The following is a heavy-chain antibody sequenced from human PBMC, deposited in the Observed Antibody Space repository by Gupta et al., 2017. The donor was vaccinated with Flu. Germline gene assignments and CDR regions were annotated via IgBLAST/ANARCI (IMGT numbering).Heavy chain of an antibody. CDR3: AKDPDPENYYYYGMDV. J-gene: IGHJ6*02. CDR1: YA. Sequence: YAMSWVRQAPGKGLEWVSAFSGSGGSTYYADSVKGRFTISRDNSKNTLYLQMNSLRAEDTAVYYCAKDPDPENYYYYGMDVWGQGTTVTVSS. V-gene: IGHV3-23*01. CDR2: FSGSGGST.